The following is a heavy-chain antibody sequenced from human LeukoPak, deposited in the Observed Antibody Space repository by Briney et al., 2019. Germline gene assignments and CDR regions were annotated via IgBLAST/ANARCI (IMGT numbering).Heavy chain of an antibody. CDR3: ARVGVTYYYDSSGYPPDY. Sequence: ASVKVSCKASGYTFTGYYMHWVRQAPGQGLEWMGWINPNSGGTNYAQKFQGRVTMTRDTSISTAYMELSRLRSDDTAVYYCARVGVTYYYDSSGYPPDYWGQGTLVTVSS. J-gene: IGHJ4*02. V-gene: IGHV1-2*02. D-gene: IGHD3-22*01. CDR1: GYTFTGYY. CDR2: INPNSGGT.